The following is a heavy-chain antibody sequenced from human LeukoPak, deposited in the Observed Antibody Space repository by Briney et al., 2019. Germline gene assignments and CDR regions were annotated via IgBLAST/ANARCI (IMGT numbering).Heavy chain of an antibody. CDR1: SISGSNYY. Sequence: SETLSLTCTGGSISGSNYYWSWIRQHPGKGLEWIGYIYYSGSTYYNPSLKSRVTISVDTSKNQFSLKLNSVTATDTAVYYCARHYGPWGQGTLVTVSS. CDR3: ARHYGP. CDR2: IYYSGST. J-gene: IGHJ4*02. V-gene: IGHV4-39*01. D-gene: IGHD3-10*01.